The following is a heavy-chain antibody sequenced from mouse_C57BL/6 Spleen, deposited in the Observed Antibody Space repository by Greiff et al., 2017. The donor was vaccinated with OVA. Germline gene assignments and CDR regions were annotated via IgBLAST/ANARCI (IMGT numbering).Heavy chain of an antibody. V-gene: IGHV1-69*01. CDR3: ARRGIRLITTDFDY. Sequence: VQLQQPGAELVMPGASVKLSCKASGYTFTSYWMHWVKQRPGQGLEWIGEIDPSDSYTNYNQKFKGKSTLTVDKSSSTAYMQLSSLTSEDSAVYYCARRGIRLITTDFDYWGQGTTLTVSS. CDR2: IDPSDSYT. J-gene: IGHJ2*01. CDR1: GYTFTSYW. D-gene: IGHD1-1*01.